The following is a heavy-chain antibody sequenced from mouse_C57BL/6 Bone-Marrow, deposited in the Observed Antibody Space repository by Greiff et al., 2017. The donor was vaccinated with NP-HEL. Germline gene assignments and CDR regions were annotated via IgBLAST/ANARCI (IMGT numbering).Heavy chain of an antibody. V-gene: IGHV10-3*01. CDR1: GFTFNTYA. D-gene: IGHD3-1*01. J-gene: IGHJ1*03. CDR2: IRSKSSNYAT. Sequence: EVKLVESGGGLVQPKGSLKLSCAASGFTFNTYAMHWVRQAPGKGLEWVARIRSKSSNYATYYADSVKDRFTISRDDSQSMLYLQMNNLTTEDTAMYYCVRDRAGTRDWYYDVWGTGTTGTVSS. CDR3: VRDRAGTRDWYYDV.